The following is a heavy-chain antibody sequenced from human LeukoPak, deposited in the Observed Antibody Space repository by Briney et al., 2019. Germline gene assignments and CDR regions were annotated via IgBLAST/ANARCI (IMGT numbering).Heavy chain of an antibody. CDR2: VNQDGSTK. V-gene: IGHV3-7*05. Sequence: GGSLRLSRAASGFTFSSHWMSWVRQVPGKGLEWVANVNQDGSTKHHVDSVKGRFTISRDNAKNSLYLQMNSLRVEDTAIYYCARIDRAAAGNFDYWGQGTLVTVSS. CDR1: GFTFSSHW. D-gene: IGHD6-13*01. CDR3: ARIDRAAAGNFDY. J-gene: IGHJ4*02.